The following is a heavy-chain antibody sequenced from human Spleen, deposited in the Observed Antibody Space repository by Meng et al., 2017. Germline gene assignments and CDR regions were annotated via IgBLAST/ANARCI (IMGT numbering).Heavy chain of an antibody. D-gene: IGHD4-17*01. J-gene: IGHJ4*02. CDR3: ARLTVTYFDY. Sequence: VRLQEAGPGLGNPSQTLSLTCTVSGGSISSGGYYWSWIRQHPGKGLEWIGYIYYSGSTYYNPSLKSLVTISVDTSKNQFSLKLSSVTAADTAVYYCARLTVTYFDYWGQGTLVTVSS. CDR1: GGSISSGGYY. CDR2: IYYSGST. V-gene: IGHV4-31*01.